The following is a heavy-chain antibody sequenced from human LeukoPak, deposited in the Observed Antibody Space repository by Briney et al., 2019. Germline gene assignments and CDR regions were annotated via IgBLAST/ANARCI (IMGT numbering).Heavy chain of an antibody. J-gene: IGHJ4*02. V-gene: IGHV3-23*01. CDR1: GFTFSDYA. Sequence: GGSLRLSCAASGFTFSDYALGWVRQAPGRGLEWVATLSGSGAGTYYSDSVQGRFTISRDNSKRTLFLQMNSLRAEDTAFYYCAKAELGVDTFFDYWGQGTLVPVSS. CDR2: LSGSGAGT. D-gene: IGHD3-3*01. CDR3: AKAELGVDTFFDY.